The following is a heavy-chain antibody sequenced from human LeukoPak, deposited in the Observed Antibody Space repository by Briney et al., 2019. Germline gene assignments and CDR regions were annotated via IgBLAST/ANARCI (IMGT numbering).Heavy chain of an antibody. D-gene: IGHD5-12*01. Sequence: ASVKVSCKASGGTFSSYAISWVRQAPGQGLEWMGGIIPIFGTANYAQKFQGRVTITADESTSAAYMELSSLRSEDTAVYYCARDPGVASGFDYWGQGTLVTVSS. CDR2: IIPIFGTA. CDR3: ARDPGVASGFDY. CDR1: GGTFSSYA. V-gene: IGHV1-69*01. J-gene: IGHJ4*02.